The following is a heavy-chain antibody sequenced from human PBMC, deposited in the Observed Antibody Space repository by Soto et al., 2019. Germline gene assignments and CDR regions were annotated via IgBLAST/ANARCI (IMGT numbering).Heavy chain of an antibody. D-gene: IGHD5-12*01. V-gene: IGHV1-18*01. J-gene: IGHJ6*02. CDR3: AREYSGYGNPHYYYYGMDV. Sequence: ASVKVSCKASGYTFTSYVISWVRQAPGQGLEWMGWISAYNGNTNYAQKLQGRVTMTTDTSTSTAYMELRSLRSDDTAVYYCAREYSGYGNPHYYYYGMDVWGQGTTVTVSS. CDR1: GYTFTSYV. CDR2: ISAYNGNT.